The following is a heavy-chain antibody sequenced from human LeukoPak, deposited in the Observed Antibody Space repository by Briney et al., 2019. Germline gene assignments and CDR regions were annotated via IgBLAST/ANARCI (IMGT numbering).Heavy chain of an antibody. CDR2: ISAYNGNT. CDR1: GYTFTSYG. CDR3: ARYYYDSSGYWGLTYYDGMDV. V-gene: IGHV1-18*01. Sequence: ASVKVSCKASGYTFTSYGISWVRQAPGQGLEWMGWISAYNGNTNYAQKLQGRVTMATDTSTSTAYMEMRSLRSDDTAVYYCARYYYDSSGYWGLTYYDGMDVWGQGTTVTVSS. D-gene: IGHD3-22*01. J-gene: IGHJ6*02.